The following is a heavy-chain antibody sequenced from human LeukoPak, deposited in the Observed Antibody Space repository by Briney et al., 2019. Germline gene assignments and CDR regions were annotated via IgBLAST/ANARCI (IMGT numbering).Heavy chain of an antibody. CDR3: ARDKVAGNPDY. V-gene: IGHV1-46*01. D-gene: IGHD6-19*01. CDR2: INPSGGST. Sequence: GASVKVSCKASGYTFTSYYMHWVRQAPGQGLEWMGIINPSGGSTSYTQKFQGRVTMTRDTSTTTVYMELSSLRSEDTAVYYCARDKVAGNPDYWGQGTLVTVSS. J-gene: IGHJ4*02. CDR1: GYTFTSYY.